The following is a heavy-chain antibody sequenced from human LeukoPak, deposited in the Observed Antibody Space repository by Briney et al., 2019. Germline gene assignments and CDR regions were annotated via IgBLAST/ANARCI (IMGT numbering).Heavy chain of an antibody. J-gene: IGHJ4*02. CDR1: GYTFTGYY. CDR3: AIMHRYYDGSGYWVQ. Sequence: ASVKVSCKASGYTFTGYYMHWVRQAPGQGLEWMGWINPNSGGTNYAQKFQGRVTMTRDTSISTAYMELSRLRSDDTAVYYCAIMHRYYDGSGYWVQWGQGTLVTVSS. D-gene: IGHD3-22*01. V-gene: IGHV1-2*02. CDR2: INPNSGGT.